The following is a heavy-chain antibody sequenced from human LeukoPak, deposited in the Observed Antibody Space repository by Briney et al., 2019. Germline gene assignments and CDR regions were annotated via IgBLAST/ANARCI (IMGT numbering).Heavy chain of an antibody. Sequence: GGSLRLSCAASGLTFNNYALTWIRQAPGKGLEWVSSISGGGGNTYYADSVKGRFTISRDDSKNTLFLQMNSLRAEDTAVYYCARGNRGSSYGGDSWGQGTLVTVSS. CDR3: ARGNRGSSYGGDS. V-gene: IGHV3-23*01. CDR1: GLTFNNYA. D-gene: IGHD1-26*01. J-gene: IGHJ4*02. CDR2: ISGGGGNT.